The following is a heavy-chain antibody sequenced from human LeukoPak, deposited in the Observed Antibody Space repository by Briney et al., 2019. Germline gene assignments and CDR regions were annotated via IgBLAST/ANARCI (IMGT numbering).Heavy chain of an antibody. V-gene: IGHV4-61*01. CDR1: GGSVSSGSHY. J-gene: IGHJ4*02. D-gene: IGHD1-26*01. Sequence: PSETLSLTCTVSGGSVSSGSHYWSWIRQPPGKGLEWIGYIYYSGSTNYNPSLKSRVTISVDTSKNQFSLKLSSVTAADTAVYYCARDHLRSGSYRWGQGTLVTVSS. CDR2: IYYSGST. CDR3: ARDHLRSGSYR.